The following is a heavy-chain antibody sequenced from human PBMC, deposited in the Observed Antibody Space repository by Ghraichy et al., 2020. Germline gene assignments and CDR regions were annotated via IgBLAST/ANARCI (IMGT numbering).Heavy chain of an antibody. CDR2: INADGSST. D-gene: IGHD2/OR15-2a*01. J-gene: IGHJ5*02. V-gene: IGHV3-74*03. CDR1: GFTFSNYW. Sequence: GGSLRLSCAASGFTFSNYWMHWVRQVPGKGLVWVSRINADGSSTEYADSVKGRFTISRENVKNTLYLQMNSLTAEDTAVYYCVSYGGLLLTWGQGTLGTGSS. CDR3: VSYGGLLLT.